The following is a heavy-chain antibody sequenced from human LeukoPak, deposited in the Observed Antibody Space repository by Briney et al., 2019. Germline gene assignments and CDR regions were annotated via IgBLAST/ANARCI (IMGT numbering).Heavy chain of an antibody. CDR3: VVIVLG. Sequence: GGSLRLSCAASGFTFSSYWMHWVRQAPGQGLVWVSRISSDGTTTNYADSVRGRFTISRDNAKNMLYLQMNSLRAEDTAIYYCVVIVLGWGQGTLVTVSS. J-gene: IGHJ4*02. D-gene: IGHD2-8*02. CDR1: GFTFSSYW. CDR2: ISSDGTTT. V-gene: IGHV3-74*01.